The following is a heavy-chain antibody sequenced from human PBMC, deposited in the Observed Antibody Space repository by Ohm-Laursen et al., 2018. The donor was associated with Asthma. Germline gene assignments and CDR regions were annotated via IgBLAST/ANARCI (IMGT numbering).Heavy chain of an antibody. CDR1: GFTFNKHH. Sequence: SLRLSCAASGFTFNKHHMTWVRQAPGKGLEWVSYISSSGSTIYYADSVKGRFTISRDNAKNSLYLQMNSLRAQDTAVYYCAVRTTSAGFDVWGQGTTVTVSS. CDR3: AVRTTSAGFDV. J-gene: IGHJ6*02. CDR2: ISSSGSTI. V-gene: IGHV3-48*01. D-gene: IGHD1-1*01.